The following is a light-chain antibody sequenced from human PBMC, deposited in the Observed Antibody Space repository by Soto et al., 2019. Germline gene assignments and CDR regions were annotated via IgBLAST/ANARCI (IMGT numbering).Light chain of an antibody. CDR2: GNS. CDR1: SSNIGTGYD. J-gene: IGLJ2*01. CDR3: AAWDDSLSAHGV. V-gene: IGLV1-40*01. Sequence: QSVLTQPPSVSGAPGQRVTISCTGSSSNIGTGYDVHWYQQLPGTAPKLLIYGNSNRPSGVPDRFSGSKSGTSASLAISGLRSEDEADYYCAAWDDSLSAHGVFGGGTKLTVL.